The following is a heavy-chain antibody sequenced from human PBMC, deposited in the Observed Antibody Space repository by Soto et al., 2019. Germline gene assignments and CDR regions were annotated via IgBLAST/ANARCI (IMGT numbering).Heavy chain of an antibody. V-gene: IGHV3-21*01. D-gene: IGHD3-3*01. CDR2: ISSSSSYI. CDR3: ARDPFGRPIYYYYYMDV. Sequence: GGSLRLSCAASGFTFSSYSMNWVRQAPGKGLEWVSSISSSSSYIYYADSVKGRFTISRDNAKNSLYLQMNSLRAEDTAVYYCARDPFGRPIYYYYYMDVWGKGTTVTVSS. J-gene: IGHJ6*03. CDR1: GFTFSSYS.